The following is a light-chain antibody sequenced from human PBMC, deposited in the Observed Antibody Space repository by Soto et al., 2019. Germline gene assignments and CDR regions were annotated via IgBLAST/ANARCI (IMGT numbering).Light chain of an antibody. CDR3: SSYTSSSTLDYV. CDR2: EVT. J-gene: IGLJ1*01. CDR1: SSDFGAYNY. Sequence: QSALTQPASVSGSPGQSITISCTGTSSDFGAYNYDSWYQQHPGKAPKLMIYEVTNRPSGIFTRFSGSKSGNTSSLTVSELQPEDEADYYCSSYTSSSTLDYVFGTGTKVTVL. V-gene: IGLV2-14*01.